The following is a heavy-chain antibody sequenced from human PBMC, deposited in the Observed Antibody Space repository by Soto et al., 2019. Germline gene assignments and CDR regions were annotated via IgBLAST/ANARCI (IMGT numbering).Heavy chain of an antibody. Sequence: QVQLVQSGSEVKKPGASVKVSCKASGYTFSSYGFSWVRQAPGQGLEWMGWISAYNGNTRYAQNVQGRVTMTTDTSTTTVYMELRSLRSDDTAVYYCVRDRAFGPGSFDSWGQGTLVTVSS. CDR1: GYTFSSYG. J-gene: IGHJ4*02. D-gene: IGHD3-16*01. CDR2: ISAYNGNT. V-gene: IGHV1-18*01. CDR3: VRDRAFGPGSFDS.